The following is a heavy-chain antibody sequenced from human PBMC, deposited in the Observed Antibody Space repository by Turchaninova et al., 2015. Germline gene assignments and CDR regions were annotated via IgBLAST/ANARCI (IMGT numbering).Heavy chain of an antibody. Sequence: VQPGGSLRLSCAASGFTFRSYEMNWVRQAPGKGLEWVSYISSSGSTIYYAASVKGRFTISRDNAKNSLYLQMNSLRAEDTAVYYCASTYYDFWSANYYYYMDVWGKGTTVTVSS. J-gene: IGHJ6*03. D-gene: IGHD3-3*01. V-gene: IGHV3-48*03. CDR3: ASTYYDFWSANYYYYMDV. CDR2: ISSSGSTI. CDR1: GFTFRSYE.